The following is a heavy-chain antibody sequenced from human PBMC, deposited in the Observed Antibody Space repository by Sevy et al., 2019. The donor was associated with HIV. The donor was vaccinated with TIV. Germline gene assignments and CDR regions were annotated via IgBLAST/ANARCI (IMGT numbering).Heavy chain of an antibody. CDR2: FNPNSGGT. CDR1: GYTFTGYY. Sequence: ASVKVSCKASGYTFTGYYMHWVRQAPGQGLEWMGWFNPNSGGTNYAQKFQGRVTMTRDTSISTAYMELSRLRSDDTAVYYCARDPRGWGYYYGMDVWGQGTTVTVSS. CDR3: ARDPRGWGYYYGMDV. V-gene: IGHV1-2*02. D-gene: IGHD1-26*01. J-gene: IGHJ6*02.